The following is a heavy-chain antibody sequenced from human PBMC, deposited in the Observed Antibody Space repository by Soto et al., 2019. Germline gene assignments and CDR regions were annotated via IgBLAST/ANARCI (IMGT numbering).Heavy chain of an antibody. CDR3: VRLIGSSWLDS. CDR1: GGSISSYY. D-gene: IGHD6-13*01. CDR2: IYYSGST. J-gene: IGHJ5*01. V-gene: IGHV4-59*08. Sequence: SETLSLTCTVSGGSISSYYWSWIRQPPGKGLEWIGYIYYSGSTNYNPSLKSRLTINPDTSNNQLSLQLNSVTPDDTAVYYCVRLIGSSWLDSWGQGTLVTVSS.